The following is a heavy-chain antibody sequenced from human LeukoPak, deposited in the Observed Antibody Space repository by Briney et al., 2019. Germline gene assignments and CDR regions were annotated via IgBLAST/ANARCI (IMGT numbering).Heavy chain of an antibody. Sequence: GGSLRLSCAASGFTFSSYAMSWVRQAPGKGLEWVSAISGSGGSTYYAYSVKRRFTISRDNSKNTLYLQMNSLRAEDTAVYYCAKVWVVTPAAFDIWGQGTMVTVSS. CDR1: GFTFSSYA. V-gene: IGHV3-23*01. CDR3: AKVWVVTPAAFDI. J-gene: IGHJ3*02. D-gene: IGHD4-23*01. CDR2: ISGSGGST.